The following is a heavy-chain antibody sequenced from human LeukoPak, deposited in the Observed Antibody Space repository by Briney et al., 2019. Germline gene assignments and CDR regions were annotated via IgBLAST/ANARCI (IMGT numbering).Heavy chain of an antibody. CDR1: GFTFSTYT. CDR2: ISSSSNNI. Sequence: GGALRLSCAASGFTFSTYTMNWVRQAPGKVMEWVSSISSSSNNINYADSVKGRFTISRDNAMNSVHLQMNSLRVEDKAVYYCASGYQRPDYWGQGTLITVSS. V-gene: IGHV3-21*01. D-gene: IGHD2-2*01. J-gene: IGHJ4*02. CDR3: ASGYQRPDY.